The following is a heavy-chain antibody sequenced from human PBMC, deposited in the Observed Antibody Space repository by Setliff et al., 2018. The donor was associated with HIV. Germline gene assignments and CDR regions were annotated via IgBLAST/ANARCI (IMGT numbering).Heavy chain of an antibody. CDR2: IYYSGST. V-gene: IGHV4-59*08. J-gene: IGHJ5*02. D-gene: IGHD5-12*01. CDR3: ARTWWLRSNWFDP. Sequence: GSLRLSCAASGFTVSSNYMSWIRQPPGKGLEWIGYIYYSGSTNYNPSLKSRVTISVDTSKNQFSLKLSSVTAADTAVYYCARTWWLRSNWFDPWGQGTLVTVSS. CDR1: GFTVSSNY.